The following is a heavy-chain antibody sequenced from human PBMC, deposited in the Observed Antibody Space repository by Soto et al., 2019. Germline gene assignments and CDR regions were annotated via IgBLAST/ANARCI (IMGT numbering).Heavy chain of an antibody. D-gene: IGHD5-12*01. V-gene: IGHV6-1*01. J-gene: IGHJ5*02. Sequence: SQTLSLPCAISGDSVSSNTASWNWVRQSPSRGLEWLGRTYSSSKWYNDYAVSVKSRIIINPDTSKNQFSLQLNSVTPEDTAVYYCAKGDNLGPKTGYAFDPWGQGILVTVSS. CDR2: TYSSSKWYN. CDR1: GDSVSSNTAS. CDR3: AKGDNLGPKTGYAFDP.